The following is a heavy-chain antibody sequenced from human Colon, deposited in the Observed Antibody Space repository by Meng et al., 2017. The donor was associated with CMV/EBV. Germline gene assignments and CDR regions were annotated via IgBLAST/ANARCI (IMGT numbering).Heavy chain of an antibody. Sequence: SETLSLTCTVSGVSISSDYWSWVRQPPGKGLEWIGNIHNGGHTNSNSTLKSQLTLAVDTSKNQLSLRLASMTAANTAIYYCASEKKVGWELSLDYWGQGTLVTVSS. J-gene: IGHJ4*02. V-gene: IGHV4-59*01. CDR1: GVSISSDY. D-gene: IGHD1-26*01. CDR3: ASEKKVGWELSLDY. CDR2: IHNGGHT.